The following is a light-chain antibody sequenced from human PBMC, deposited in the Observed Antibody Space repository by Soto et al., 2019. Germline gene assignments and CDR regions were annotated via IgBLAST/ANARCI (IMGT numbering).Light chain of an antibody. V-gene: IGKV3-15*01. CDR2: GAS. Sequence: EIVMTQSPATLSVSPGARATLSCRASQSVSTNLAWYQQRPGQPPRVLIYGASTRATGIPARFSGSGYGTEFSLTNSSLQSEDFVVYYCQQYHNWPVTFGPGTKVDFK. CDR1: QSVSTN. CDR3: QQYHNWPVT. J-gene: IGKJ3*01.